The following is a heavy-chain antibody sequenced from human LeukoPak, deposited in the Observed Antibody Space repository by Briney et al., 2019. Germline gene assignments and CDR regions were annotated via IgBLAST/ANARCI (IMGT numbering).Heavy chain of an antibody. CDR1: GGTFSSYA. D-gene: IGHD2-15*01. J-gene: IGHJ4*02. V-gene: IGHV1-69*04. CDR2: IIPILGIA. Sequence: SVKVSCKASGGTFSSYAISWVRQAPGQGLEWMGRIIPILGIANYAQKFQGRVTITADKSTSTAYMELSSLRSEDTAVYYCARQPSLTPFDYWGQGTLVTVSS. CDR3: ARQPSLTPFDY.